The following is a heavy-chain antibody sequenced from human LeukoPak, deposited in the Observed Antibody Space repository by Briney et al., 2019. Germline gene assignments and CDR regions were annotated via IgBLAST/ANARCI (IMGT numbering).Heavy chain of an antibody. CDR2: IGTAGDT. CDR1: GFTFSNYD. CDR3: ARGAGTHFDY. J-gene: IGHJ4*02. D-gene: IGHD6-13*01. Sequence: PGGSLRLSCAASGFTFSNYDMHWVRQATGKGLEWVSAIGTAGDTYYQGSVRGRFTMSRENAKNSLYLQMNSLTAGDTAVYYCARGAGTHFDYWGQGILVTVSS. V-gene: IGHV3-13*04.